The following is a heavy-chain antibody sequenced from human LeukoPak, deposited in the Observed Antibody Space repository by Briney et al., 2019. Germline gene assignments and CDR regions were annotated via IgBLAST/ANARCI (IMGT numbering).Heavy chain of an antibody. D-gene: IGHD2-2*01. CDR2: INPNSGGT. V-gene: IGHV1-2*02. CDR3: VSGLDIVVVPAAISEFDY. CDR1: GYTFTGYY. J-gene: IGHJ4*02. Sequence: ASVKVSCKASGYTFTGYYMHWVRQAPGQGLEWMGWINPNSGGTNYAQKFQGRVTMTRDTSISTAYMELSRLRSDDTAVYYCVSGLDIVVVPAAISEFDYWGQGTLVTVSS.